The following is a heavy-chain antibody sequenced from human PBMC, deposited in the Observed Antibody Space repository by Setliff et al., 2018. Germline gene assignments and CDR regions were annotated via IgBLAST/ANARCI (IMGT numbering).Heavy chain of an antibody. CDR3: ARDAEGPYWNFPLGN. Sequence: ASVKVSCKASGYTFTSYDTNWVRQATGQGLEWMGWMNPNSGNTGYAQKFQGRVTMTRNTSISTAYMELSSLRSEDTAVYYCARDAEGPYWNFPLGNWGQGTLVTVSS. CDR1: GYTFTSYD. CDR2: MNPNSGNT. D-gene: IGHD1-7*01. V-gene: IGHV1-8*02. J-gene: IGHJ4*02.